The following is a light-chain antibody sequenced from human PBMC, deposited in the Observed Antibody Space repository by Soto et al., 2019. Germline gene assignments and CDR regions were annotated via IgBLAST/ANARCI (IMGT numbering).Light chain of an antibody. Sequence: QSALTQPASVSGSPGQSITISCTGSSSDVGRYNLVSWYQQHPGKAPKLIIYEDIERPSGVSNRFSGSKSGNTASLTISGLQTEDEADYYCCSYAGGTSVVFGAGTQLTVL. J-gene: IGLJ2*01. CDR3: CSYAGGTSVV. CDR1: SSDVGRYNL. V-gene: IGLV2-23*01. CDR2: EDI.